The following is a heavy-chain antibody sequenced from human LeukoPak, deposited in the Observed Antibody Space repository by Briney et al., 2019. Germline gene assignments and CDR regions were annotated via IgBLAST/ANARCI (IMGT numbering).Heavy chain of an antibody. CDR2: INPNSGGT. CDR3: ARDVQGQRLKDY. Sequence: ASVKVSCKASGYTFTGYYMHWVRQAPGQGLEWMGWINPNSGGTNYAQKFQGRVTMTRDTSISTAYMEPSRLGSDDTAVYYCARDVQGQRLKDYWGQGTLVTVSS. J-gene: IGHJ4*02. D-gene: IGHD6-25*01. CDR1: GYTFTGYY. V-gene: IGHV1-2*02.